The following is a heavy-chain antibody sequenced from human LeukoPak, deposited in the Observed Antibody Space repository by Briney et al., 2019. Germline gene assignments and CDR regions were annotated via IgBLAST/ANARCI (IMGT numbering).Heavy chain of an antibody. D-gene: IGHD4-23*01. CDR1: GGSFSGYY. CDR3: ARTKGGGNSVDY. Sequence: SETLSLTCAVYGGSFSGYYWSWIRQPPGKGLEWIGEINHSGSTNYNPSLKSRVTISVDTSKNQFSLKVSSVTAADTAVYYCARTKGGGNSVDYRGQGTLVTVSS. J-gene: IGHJ4*02. V-gene: IGHV4-34*01. CDR2: INHSGST.